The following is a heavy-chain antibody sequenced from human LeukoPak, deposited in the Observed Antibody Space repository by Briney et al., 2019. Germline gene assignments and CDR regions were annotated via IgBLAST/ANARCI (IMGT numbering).Heavy chain of an antibody. CDR3: ARRNTEVPDTMPLNAFDV. V-gene: IGHV4-39*01. Sequence: SETLSLTCSVSGGSMRTPSHYRDWIRQSPGKGLEWIGSMFYSGSTYFNPSFRRRVTISGDTSTNQISLSLTSVTAADTAVYCCARRNTEVPDTMPLNAFDVWGQGAMVIVSS. J-gene: IGHJ3*01. CDR2: MFYSGST. D-gene: IGHD2-2*01. CDR1: GGSMRTPSHY.